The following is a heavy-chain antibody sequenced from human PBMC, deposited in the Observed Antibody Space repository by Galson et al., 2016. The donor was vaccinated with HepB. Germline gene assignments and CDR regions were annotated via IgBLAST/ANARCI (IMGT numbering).Heavy chain of an antibody. Sequence: SLRLSCAASGFTFSSDAMHWARQAPSKGRAWVAVISYDGNYKSYADAVKGRFTISRDNSKNTLFLQMNSLRPEDTAVYYCARAPHLEGSDYNTQYYFDFWGQGTLVTVSS. J-gene: IGHJ4*02. CDR3: ARAPHLEGSDYNTQYYFDF. CDR1: GFTFSSDA. D-gene: IGHD3-3*01. CDR2: ISYDGNYK. V-gene: IGHV3-30*04.